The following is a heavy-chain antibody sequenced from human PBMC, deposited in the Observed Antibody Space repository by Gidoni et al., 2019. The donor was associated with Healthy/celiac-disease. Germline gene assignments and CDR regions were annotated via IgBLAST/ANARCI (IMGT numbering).Heavy chain of an antibody. Sequence: RELQGRVTMTTDTSTSTAYMELRSLRSDDTAVYYCARASRIAAAGTGGWFDPWGQGTLVTVSS. V-gene: IGHV1-18*01. D-gene: IGHD6-13*01. CDR3: ARASRIAAAGTGGWFDP. J-gene: IGHJ5*02.